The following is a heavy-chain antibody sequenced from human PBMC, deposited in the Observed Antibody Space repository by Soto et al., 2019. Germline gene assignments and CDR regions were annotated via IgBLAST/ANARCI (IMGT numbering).Heavy chain of an antibody. CDR2: MNPNSGNT. CDR1: GYTFTSYD. J-gene: IGHJ4*02. CDR3: ARGRALRGYSGYDLDY. V-gene: IGHV1-8*01. D-gene: IGHD5-12*01. Sequence: ASVKVSCKASGYTFTSYDINWVRQATGQGLEWMGWMNPNSGNTGYAQKFQGRVTMTRNTSISTAYMELSSLRSEDTAVYYCARGRALRGYSGYDLDYWGQGTLVTVSS.